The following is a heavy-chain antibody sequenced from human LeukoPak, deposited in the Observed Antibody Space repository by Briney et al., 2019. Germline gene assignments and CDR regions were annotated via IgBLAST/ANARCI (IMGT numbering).Heavy chain of an antibody. Sequence: GGSLRLSCAASGFTFSSHGMHWVRQAPGKGLVWVSHVSTDGTSTSYVDSGKGRFTISRDNAKNTLYQQMNSLRAEDTAVYYCARDSPNYSKGAIDIWGQGTMVTVSS. J-gene: IGHJ3*02. V-gene: IGHV3-74*01. D-gene: IGHD1-7*01. CDR1: GFTFSSHG. CDR3: ARDSPNYSKGAIDI. CDR2: VSTDGTST.